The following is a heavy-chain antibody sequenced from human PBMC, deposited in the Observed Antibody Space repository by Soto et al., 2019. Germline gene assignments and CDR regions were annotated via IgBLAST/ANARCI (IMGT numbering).Heavy chain of an antibody. CDR2: IIPIFGTA. D-gene: IGHD3-22*01. CDR1: GGIFSSYA. CDR3: ARVGSGYVWSNEF. V-gene: IGHV1-69*01. Sequence: QEQLVQSGAEVKKPGSSVKVSCKASGGIFSSYAISWVRQAPGQGLEWMGGIIPIFGTANYAQKFQGRVTITADESTNTAYMDLSSLKYEDTAIYYCARVGSGYVWSNEFWGQGPLVTVSS. J-gene: IGHJ4*02.